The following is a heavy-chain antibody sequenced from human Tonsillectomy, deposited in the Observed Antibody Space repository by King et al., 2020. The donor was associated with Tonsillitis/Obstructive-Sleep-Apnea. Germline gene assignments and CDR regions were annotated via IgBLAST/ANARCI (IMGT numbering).Heavy chain of an antibody. Sequence: VQLVESGGGLVQPGRSLRLSCATSGFTFDDYAMHWVRQAPGKGLEWVAGIIWNSANIGYADSVKGRFTISRDNAKNSLYLQMNSLRAEDTALYYCAKDGERGAYYHFYFMDVWGKGNTVTVSS. D-gene: IGHD1-26*01. V-gene: IGHV3-9*01. CDR2: IIWNSANI. J-gene: IGHJ6*03. CDR1: GFTFDDYA. CDR3: AKDGERGAYYHFYFMDV.